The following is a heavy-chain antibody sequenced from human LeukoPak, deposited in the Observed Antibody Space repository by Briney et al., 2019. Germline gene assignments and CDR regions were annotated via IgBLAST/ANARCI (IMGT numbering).Heavy chain of an antibody. V-gene: IGHV5-51*01. CDR3: ARALGYCSGGSCYYYYYGMDV. CDR2: IYPGDSDT. CDR1: GYSFTSYW. D-gene: IGHD2-15*01. J-gene: IGHJ6*02. Sequence: GESLKISCKGSGYSFTSYWIGWVRQMPGKGLEGLGIIYPGDSDTRYSPSVQGQVTISADKSTSTAYLQWSSLKASDTAMYYCARALGYCSGGSCYYYYYGMDVWGQGTTVTVSS.